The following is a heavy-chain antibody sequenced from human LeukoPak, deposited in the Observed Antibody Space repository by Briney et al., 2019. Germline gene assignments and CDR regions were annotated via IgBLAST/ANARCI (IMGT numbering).Heavy chain of an antibody. CDR1: GGSISSYY. Sequence: SETLSLTCTVSGGSISSYYWSWIRQPPGKGLEWIEYIYYSGSTNYNPSLKSRVTISVDTSKNQFSLKLSSVTAADTAVYYCARDRRWYGGNGYFDYWGQGTLVTVSS. CDR3: ARDRRWYGGNGYFDY. D-gene: IGHD4-23*01. V-gene: IGHV4-59*01. J-gene: IGHJ4*02. CDR2: IYYSGST.